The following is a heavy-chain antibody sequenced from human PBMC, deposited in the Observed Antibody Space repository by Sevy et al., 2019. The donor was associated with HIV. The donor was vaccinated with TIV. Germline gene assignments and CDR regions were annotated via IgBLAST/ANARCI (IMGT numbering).Heavy chain of an antibody. CDR1: GFTFRSYD. J-gene: IGHJ4*02. D-gene: IGHD4-17*01. CDR3: ARDLEFYDYGDYGPAFMPDY. V-gene: IGHV3-33*01. CDR2: IWFDGSNT. Sequence: GGSLRLSCEASGFTFRSYDMHWVRQAPGKGLEWVAVIWFDGSNTYYADSVKGRFTISRDIAKNTLHLQMNSLRVEDTAVYYCARDLEFYDYGDYGPAFMPDYWGQGTLVTVSS.